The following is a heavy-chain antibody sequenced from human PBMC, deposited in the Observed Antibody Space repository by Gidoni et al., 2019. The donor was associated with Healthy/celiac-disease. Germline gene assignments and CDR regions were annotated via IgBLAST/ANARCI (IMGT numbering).Heavy chain of an antibody. CDR1: GFSLSTSGMC. D-gene: IGHD6-13*01. V-gene: IGHV2-70*15. CDR2: IDWDDDK. J-gene: IGHJ4*01. Sequence: QVTLRESGPALVKPTQTLTLTCTFSGFSLSTSGMCVSWIRQPPGKALEWLARIDWDDDKYYSTSLKTRLNISKDTSKNQVVLTMTNMDPVDTATYYCARYKAAAAYFDYWG. CDR3: ARYKAAAAYFDY.